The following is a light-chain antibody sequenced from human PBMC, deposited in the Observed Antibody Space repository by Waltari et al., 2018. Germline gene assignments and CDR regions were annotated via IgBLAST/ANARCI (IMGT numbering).Light chain of an antibody. V-gene: IGLV2-14*03. CDR3: SSYTRSSTYV. Sequence: QSALTQPASVSGSPGQSITISCTGTSSDVGYYKYVSWYQHHPGKAPKLMIFDVSMRPSGVSDRFSASKSGNTASLTISGLQAEDEADYYCSSYTRSSTYVFGTGTKVTVL. CDR1: SSDVGYYKY. J-gene: IGLJ1*01. CDR2: DVS.